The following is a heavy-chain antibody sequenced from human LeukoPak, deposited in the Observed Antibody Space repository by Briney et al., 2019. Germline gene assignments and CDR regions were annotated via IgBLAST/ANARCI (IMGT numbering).Heavy chain of an antibody. V-gene: IGHV3-7*01. J-gene: IGHJ4*02. D-gene: IGHD3-22*01. Sequence: PGGSLRLSCAASGFTFSSYWMSWVRQAPGKGLEWVANIKQDGSEKYYVDSVKGRFTISRDNAQNSLYLQMNSLRAEDTAVYYCARLLGYYDSSGYLGAFDYWGQGTLVTVSS. CDR1: GFTFSSYW. CDR3: ARLLGYYDSSGYLGAFDY. CDR2: IKQDGSEK.